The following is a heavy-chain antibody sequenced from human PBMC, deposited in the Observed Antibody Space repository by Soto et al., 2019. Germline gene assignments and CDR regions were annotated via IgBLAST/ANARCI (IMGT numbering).Heavy chain of an antibody. CDR2: IVVGSGNT. CDR1: GFTFSTSA. D-gene: IGHD1-26*01. J-gene: IGHJ6*02. CDR3: AAASGSYYYYYYGMDV. Sequence: ASVKVSCKTSGFTFSTSAVHWVRQARGQRLEWIGWIVVGSGNTNYAQKFQERVTITRDMSTSTAYMELSSLRSEDTAVYYCAAASGSYYYYYYGMDVWGQGTTVTVSS. V-gene: IGHV1-58*01.